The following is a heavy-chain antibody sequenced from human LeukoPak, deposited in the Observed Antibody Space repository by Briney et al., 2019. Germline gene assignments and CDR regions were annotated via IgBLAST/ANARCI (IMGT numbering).Heavy chain of an antibody. CDR2: IKQDGSEK. CDR3: ARGFRGWYAEGFDY. Sequence: PGGSLRLSCAASGFTVSSNYMSWVRQAPGKGLEWVANIKQDGSEKYYVDSVKGRFTISRDNAKNSLYLQMNSLRAEDTAVYYCARGFRGWYAEGFDYWGQGTVVTVSS. D-gene: IGHD6-19*01. J-gene: IGHJ4*02. V-gene: IGHV3-7*01. CDR1: GFTVSSNY.